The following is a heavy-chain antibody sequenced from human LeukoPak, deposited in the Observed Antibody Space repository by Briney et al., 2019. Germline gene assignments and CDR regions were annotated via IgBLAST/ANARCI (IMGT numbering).Heavy chain of an antibody. CDR1: GGSISSYY. Sequence: PSETLSLTCTVSGGSISSYYWNWLRQPPGKGLEWIGNIHYSGSTNYSPSLKSRVTISVDTSNNQFSLKLSSVTAADTAVYYCARQRLRGYYDSSGYYFDFWGQGTLVTVSS. J-gene: IGHJ4*02. V-gene: IGHV4-59*08. CDR2: IHYSGST. D-gene: IGHD3-22*01. CDR3: ARQRLRGYYDSSGYYFDF.